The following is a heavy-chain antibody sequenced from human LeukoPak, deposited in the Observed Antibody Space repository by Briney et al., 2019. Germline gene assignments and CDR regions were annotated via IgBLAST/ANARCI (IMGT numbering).Heavy chain of an antibody. CDR2: IKQDGSEK. V-gene: IGHV3-7*01. CDR1: GFTFSSYW. J-gene: IGHJ4*02. D-gene: IGHD1-26*01. Sequence: GGSLRLSCAASGFTFSSYWMSWVRQAPGKGVGWVANIKQDGSEKYYVDSVKGRFTISRDNAKNSLYLQMNSLRAEDTAVYYCARDWDGSPFDYWGQGTLVTVSS. CDR3: ARDWDGSPFDY.